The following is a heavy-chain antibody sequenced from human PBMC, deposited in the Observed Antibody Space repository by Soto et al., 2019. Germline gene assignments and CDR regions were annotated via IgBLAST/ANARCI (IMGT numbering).Heavy chain of an antibody. CDR2: ISWSSVTF. CDR1: GFTFDNYA. V-gene: IGHV3-9*01. Sequence: GGSLRLSCAASGFTFDNYAMHWVRQAPGKGLEWVSGISWSSVTFGYADSVKGRFTISRDNAKNSLYLQMNSLRAEDTAFYYCAKDHDEDFGYDLDYFGYWGQGTLVTVSS. CDR3: AKDHDEDFGYDLDYFGY. D-gene: IGHD5-12*01. J-gene: IGHJ4*02.